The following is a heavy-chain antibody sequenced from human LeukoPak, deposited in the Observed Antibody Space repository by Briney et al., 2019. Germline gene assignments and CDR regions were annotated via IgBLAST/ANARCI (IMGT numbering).Heavy chain of an antibody. CDR1: GFALKSYS. CDR2: ISSTSAYI. J-gene: IGHJ5*01. Sequence: GGSLRLSCAGSGFALKSYSLTWVRQAPGKGLEWVSSISSTSAYIHYADSVKGRFTISRDNVDNVVYLEMISLGAEDTATYYCARVAVSGPTGWFDSWGQGTLVIVSS. CDR3: ARVAVSGPTGWFDS. V-gene: IGHV3-21*01. D-gene: IGHD2-8*02.